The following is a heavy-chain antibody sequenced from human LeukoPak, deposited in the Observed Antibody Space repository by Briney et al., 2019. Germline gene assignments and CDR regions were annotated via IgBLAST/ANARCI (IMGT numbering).Heavy chain of an antibody. CDR1: GFTFSNFW. V-gene: IGHV3-7*01. J-gene: IGHJ4*02. CDR2: IKQDGSEK. D-gene: IGHD3-16*01. Sequence: GGSLRLSCAASGFTFSNFWMNWVRQAPGKGLEWVANIKQDGSEKYYVDSVKGRFTISRDNAKNSLYLQMNSLRAEDTAVYYCAREGGDYPFDYWGQGTLVTVSS. CDR3: AREGGDYPFDY.